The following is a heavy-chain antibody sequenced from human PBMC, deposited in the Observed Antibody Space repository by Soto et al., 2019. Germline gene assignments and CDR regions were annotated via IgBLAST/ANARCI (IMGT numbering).Heavy chain of an antibody. V-gene: IGHV3-21*01. CDR3: ARRVGLLYYFDY. CDR1: GFTFSSYS. J-gene: IGHJ4*02. D-gene: IGHD3-16*01. CDR2: ISSSSSYI. Sequence: EVQLVESGGGLVKPGGSLRLSCAASGFTFSSYSMNWVRQAPGKGLEWVSSISSSSSYIYYADSVKGRFTISRDNAKNSLYLQMNSLRAEDTAVYYCARRVGLLYYFDYWGQVTLVTVSS.